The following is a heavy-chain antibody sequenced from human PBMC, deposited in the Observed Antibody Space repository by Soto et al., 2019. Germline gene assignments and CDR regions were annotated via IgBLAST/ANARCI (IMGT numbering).Heavy chain of an antibody. CDR2: IYHSGST. CDR1: GGSISSGGYS. CDR3: ARAGGLGAVAVDY. Sequence: TSSLTCAVPGGSISSGGYSWRWIRQPPGKGLEWIGYIYHSGSTYYNPSLKSRVTISVDRSKNQFSLKLSSVTAADTAVFYCARAGGLGAVAVDYWGQGTLVTVSS. V-gene: IGHV4-30-2*01. J-gene: IGHJ4*02. D-gene: IGHD6-19*01.